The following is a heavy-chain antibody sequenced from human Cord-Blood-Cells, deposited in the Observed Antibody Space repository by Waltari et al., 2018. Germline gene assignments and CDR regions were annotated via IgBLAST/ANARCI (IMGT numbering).Heavy chain of an antibody. CDR2: IDHRGST. CDR3: ASRSGGYWFDP. J-gene: IGHJ5*02. CDR1: GGSISSGGYS. V-gene: IGHV4-30-2*01. D-gene: IGHD3-10*01. Sequence: QLQLQESGSGLVKPSQTLSLTCAVSGGSISSGGYSWSWSRQPPGKGLEWSGYIDHRGSTYYTPSLKSRVTISVDRSKNQFSLKLSSVTAADTAVYYCASRSGGYWFDPWGQGTLVTVSS.